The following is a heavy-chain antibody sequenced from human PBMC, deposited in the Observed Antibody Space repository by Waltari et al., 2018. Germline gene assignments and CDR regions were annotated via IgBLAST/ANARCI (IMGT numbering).Heavy chain of an antibody. CDR3: ARTGRTGTTFWFDP. V-gene: IGHV4-39*07. D-gene: IGHD1-7*01. Sequence: QLQLQESGPGLVKPSETLSLTCTGSGCSISSSRYYWGWIRQPAGEGLAGIASIYYSGCTYYNLYVKFRVTISVDTSKNQLSLKMRSATAAATDVYDWARTGRTGTTFWFDPWGQGTLVTVSS. CDR1: GCSISSSRYY. J-gene: IGHJ5*02. CDR2: IYYSGCT.